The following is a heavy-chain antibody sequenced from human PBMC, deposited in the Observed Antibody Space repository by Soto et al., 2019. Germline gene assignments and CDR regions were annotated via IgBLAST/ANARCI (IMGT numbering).Heavy chain of an antibody. CDR3: AKDALQRSTPAYSVDH. CDR1: GFTFSSHP. D-gene: IGHD2-15*01. CDR2: ISGSGGSP. J-gene: IGHJ5*02. V-gene: IGHV3-23*01. Sequence: SLRLSCLASGFTFSSHPMTWVRQAPGKGLEWVSTISGSGGSPHYADSVKGRFTISRDNSKNTLYLQMNSLSAEDSAVYYCAKDALQRSTPAYSVDHWGQRSL.